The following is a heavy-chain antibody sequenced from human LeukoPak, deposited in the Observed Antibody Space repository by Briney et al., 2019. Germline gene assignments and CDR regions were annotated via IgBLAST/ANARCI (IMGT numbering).Heavy chain of an antibody. J-gene: IGHJ4*02. Sequence: GGSLRLSCAASGFSVSTNYMTWVSQAPGKGLEWVSVIYSGGSTYYAASVKGRFTISRDNSKNTVYLQMNSLSADDTAVYYCARDKGDDYLDYWGQGTLVTVSS. CDR2: IYSGGST. V-gene: IGHV3-66*01. CDR1: GFSVSTNY. CDR3: ARDKGDDYLDY.